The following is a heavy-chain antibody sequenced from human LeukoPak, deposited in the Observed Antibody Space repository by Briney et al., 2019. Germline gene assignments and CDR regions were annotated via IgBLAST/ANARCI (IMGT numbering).Heavy chain of an antibody. CDR1: GGSISSGGYY. CDR2: IYYSGST. D-gene: IGHD6-19*01. J-gene: IGHJ4*02. V-gene: IGHV4-31*03. CDR3: AREPPLVAGTSY. Sequence: SETLSLTCTVSGGSISSGGYYWSWIRQHPGKGLEWIGYIYYSGSTYYNPSLKSRVTISVDTSKNQFSLKLSSVTAADTAVYYCAREPPLVAGTSYWGQGTLVTVSS.